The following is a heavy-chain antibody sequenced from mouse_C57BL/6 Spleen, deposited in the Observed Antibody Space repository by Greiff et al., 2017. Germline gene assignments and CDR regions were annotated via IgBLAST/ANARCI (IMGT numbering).Heavy chain of an antibody. CDR2: ISNGGGST. CDR3: ARHECDYDGYWYFDV. CDR1: GFTFSDYY. V-gene: IGHV5-12*01. D-gene: IGHD2-4*01. J-gene: IGHJ1*03. Sequence: EVQLVESGGGLVQPGGSLKLSCAASGFTFSDYYMYWVRQTPEKRLEWVAYISNGGGSTYYPDTVKGRFTISRDNAKNTLYLQMSRLKSEDTAMYHCARHECDYDGYWYFDVWGTGTTVTVSS.